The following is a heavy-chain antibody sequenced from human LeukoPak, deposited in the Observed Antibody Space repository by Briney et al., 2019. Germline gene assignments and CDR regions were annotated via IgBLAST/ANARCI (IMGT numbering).Heavy chain of an antibody. V-gene: IGHV4-34*01. Sequence: SETLSLTCAVYGGSFSGYYWSWIRQPPGKGLEWIGEINHSGSTNYNPSLKSRVTISVDTSKNQFSLKLSSVTAADTAVYYCARQRRPVAGHYFDYWGQGTLVTVSS. CDR3: ARQRRPVAGHYFDY. D-gene: IGHD2-15*01. J-gene: IGHJ4*02. CDR1: GGSFSGYY. CDR2: INHSGST.